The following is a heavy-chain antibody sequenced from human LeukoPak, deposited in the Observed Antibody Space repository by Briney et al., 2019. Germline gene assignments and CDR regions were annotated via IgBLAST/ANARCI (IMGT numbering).Heavy chain of an antibody. V-gene: IGHV4-31*03. D-gene: IGHD3-22*01. CDR1: GGSISSGGYY. CDR2: IYYSGST. CDR3: ARETGNYDSSGYTENTGFDY. J-gene: IGHJ4*02. Sequence: SQTLSLTCTVSGGSISSGGYYWSWIRQHPGKGLEWIGYIYYSGSTYYNPSLKSRVTISVDTSKNQFSLKLSSVTAADTAVYYCARETGNYDSSGYTENTGFDYWGQGTLVTVSS.